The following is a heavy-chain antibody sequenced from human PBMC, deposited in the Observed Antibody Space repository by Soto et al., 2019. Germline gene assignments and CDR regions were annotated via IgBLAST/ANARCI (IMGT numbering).Heavy chain of an antibody. D-gene: IGHD2-21*01. V-gene: IGHV3-9*01. CDR1: GFTFDDYA. CDR2: ISWNSGSI. Sequence: EVQLVESGGGLVQPGRSLRLSCAASGFTFDDYAMHWVRQAPGKGLEWVSGISWNSGSIGYADSVKGRFTISRDNAKNSLYLQMYSLRAEDTALYYCAKGPSGVVQTYFDYWGQGTLVTVSS. J-gene: IGHJ4*02. CDR3: AKGPSGVVQTYFDY.